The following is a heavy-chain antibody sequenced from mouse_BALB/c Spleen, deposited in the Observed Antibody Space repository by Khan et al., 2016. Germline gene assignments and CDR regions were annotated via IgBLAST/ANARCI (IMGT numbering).Heavy chain of an antibody. Sequence: QVQLMESGAELMKPGASVKISCQATGYTFNNYWIEWVKQRPGHGLEWIGDILPGSGNSNYNENLKGKATFTADTSSNTAYMQLSSLTSEDSAVYYCARAWDSMDYWGQGTSVTVSA. CDR2: ILPGSGNS. CDR1: GYTFNNYW. V-gene: IGHV1-9*01. CDR3: ARAWDSMDY. J-gene: IGHJ4*01. D-gene: IGHD4-1*01.